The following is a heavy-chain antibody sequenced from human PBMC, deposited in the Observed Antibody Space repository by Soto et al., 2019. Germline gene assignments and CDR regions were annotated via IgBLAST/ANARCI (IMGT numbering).Heavy chain of an antibody. J-gene: IGHJ5*02. CDR3: ARGVKYGAYSRWFDP. CDR1: GSTFTSYD. D-gene: IGHD4-17*01. CDR2: MNPNSGDT. Sequence: GASVKVSCKASGSTFTSYDINWVRQATGQGLEYLGWMNPNSGDTAYVQKFQGRLTMTWDTSITTAYMELSGLRSEDTALYFCARGVKYGAYSRWFDPWGPGTLVTVSS. V-gene: IGHV1-8*01.